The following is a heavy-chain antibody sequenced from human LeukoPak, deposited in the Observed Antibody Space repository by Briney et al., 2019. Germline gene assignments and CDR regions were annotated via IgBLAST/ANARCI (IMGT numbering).Heavy chain of an antibody. CDR2: MNPNSGNT. CDR1: GYTFTSYD. CDR3: ARGGRRTYGSGSHWFDP. Sequence: ASVKVSCKASGYTFTSYDINWVRQATGQGLESMGWMNPNSGNTGYAQKFQGRVTMTRNTSISTAYMELSSLRSEDTAVYYCARGGRRTYGSGSHWFDPWGQGTLVTVSS. V-gene: IGHV1-8*01. D-gene: IGHD3-10*01. J-gene: IGHJ5*02.